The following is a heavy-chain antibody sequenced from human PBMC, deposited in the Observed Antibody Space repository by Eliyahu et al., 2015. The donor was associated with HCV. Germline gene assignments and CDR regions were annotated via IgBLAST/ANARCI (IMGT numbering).Heavy chain of an antibody. V-gene: IGHV3-23*01. Sequence: EVQLLESGGGLVQPGGSLRLSCAASGFXFSTYAMNWVRQAPGKGLEWVSTISGSDGRTYYLDSVKGRFTISRDNSKNTVYLQMSSLRAEDTAVYYCAKKRSSVTTSELSMDSWGQGTLVTVSS. CDR3: AKKRSSVTTSELSMDS. CDR2: ISGSDGRT. CDR1: GFXFSTYA. J-gene: IGHJ4*02. D-gene: IGHD4-17*01.